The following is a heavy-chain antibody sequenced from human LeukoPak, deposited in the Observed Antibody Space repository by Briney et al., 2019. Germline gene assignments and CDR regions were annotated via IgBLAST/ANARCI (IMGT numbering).Heavy chain of an antibody. CDR1: GFTFSNYG. CDR2: ISYDGSSK. D-gene: IGHD6-13*01. V-gene: IGHV3-30*03. CDR3: ARRTAASGRVYYAMDV. J-gene: IGHJ6*02. Sequence: GGSLRLSCAASGFTFSNYGMHWVRQAPGNGLEWVAVISYDGSSKSCADAVNGRFTISRDSSGNTLYLQMNSLRAEDTAVYYCARRTAASGRVYYAMDVWGQGTTVTVSS.